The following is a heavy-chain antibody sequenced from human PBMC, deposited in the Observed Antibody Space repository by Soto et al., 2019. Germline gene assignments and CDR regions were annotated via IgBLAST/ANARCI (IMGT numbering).Heavy chain of an antibody. V-gene: IGHV3-23*01. Sequence: GGSLRLSCAASGFTFSRHAMTWVRQAPGKGLEWVSGLSDSGGSIYYADSVKGRFTISRDNSMNTLYLQMNTLRAEDTAVYYCSKVSSSWYAGFFDLWGQGTLVTISS. J-gene: IGHJ4*02. CDR3: SKVSSSWYAGFFDL. CDR1: GFTFSRHA. CDR2: LSDSGGSI. D-gene: IGHD6-13*01.